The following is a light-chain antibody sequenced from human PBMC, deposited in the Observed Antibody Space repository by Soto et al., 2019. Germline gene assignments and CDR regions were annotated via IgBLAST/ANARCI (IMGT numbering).Light chain of an antibody. CDR2: GIS. CDR1: QGIRKD. J-gene: IGKJ2*01. Sequence: IQMTQSPSSLSASVGDRVTITCRASQGIRKDLGWYQQKPGKAPKLLIYGISNLQSGVPSRFSGSGSGTEFTLTISSLQPDDFATYYCLQDSSNPYTFGQGTKLEIK. V-gene: IGKV1-6*01. CDR3: LQDSSNPYT.